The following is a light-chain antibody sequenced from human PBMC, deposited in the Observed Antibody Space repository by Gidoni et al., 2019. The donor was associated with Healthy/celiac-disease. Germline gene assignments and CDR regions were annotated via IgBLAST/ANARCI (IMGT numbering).Light chain of an antibody. CDR3: QQYNKWSRT. J-gene: IGKJ1*01. CDR1: QSVSSN. CDR2: GAS. V-gene: IGKV3-15*01. Sequence: EIVMTQSPATLSVSPGVRATLSCRASQSVSSNFAWYQQKPGQAPRLLIYGASTRATGIPARFSGSGSGTEFTLTISSLQSEDFAVYYCQQYNKWSRTFGQGTKVEIK.